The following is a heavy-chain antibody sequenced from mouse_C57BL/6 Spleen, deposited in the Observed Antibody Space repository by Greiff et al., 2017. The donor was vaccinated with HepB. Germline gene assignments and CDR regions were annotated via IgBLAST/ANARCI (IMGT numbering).Heavy chain of an antibody. Sequence: QVQLKESGPELVKPGASVKISCKASGYTFTDYYINWVKQRPGQGLEWIGWIFPGSGSTYYNEKFKGKATLTVDKSSSTAYMLLSSLTSEDSAVYFCARSAPSTVVASNFDYWGQGTTLTVSS. J-gene: IGHJ2*01. V-gene: IGHV1-75*01. CDR1: GYTFTDYY. D-gene: IGHD1-1*01. CDR3: ARSAPSTVVASNFDY. CDR2: IFPGSGST.